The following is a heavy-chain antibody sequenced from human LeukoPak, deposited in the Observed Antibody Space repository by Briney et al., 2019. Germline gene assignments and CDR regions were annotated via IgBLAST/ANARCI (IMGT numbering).Heavy chain of an antibody. Sequence: SQTLSLTCAVSGGSISSGGYSWSWIRQPPGKGLEWIGYIYHSGSTYYNPSLKSRVTISVDRSKNQFSLKLSSVTAADTAVYYCARFNTWSSSWIFDYWGQGTLVTVSS. CDR3: ARFNTWSSSWIFDY. D-gene: IGHD6-13*01. CDR1: GGSISSGGYS. CDR2: IYHSGST. V-gene: IGHV4-30-2*01. J-gene: IGHJ4*02.